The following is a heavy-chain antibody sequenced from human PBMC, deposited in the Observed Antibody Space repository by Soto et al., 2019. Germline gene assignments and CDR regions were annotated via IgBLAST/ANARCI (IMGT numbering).Heavy chain of an antibody. J-gene: IGHJ4*02. CDR2: IWYDGSNK. CDR3: ARGAEGITIFGVVTYYFDY. V-gene: IGHV3-33*01. D-gene: IGHD3-3*01. CDR1: GFTFSSYG. Sequence: QVQLVESGGGVVQPGRSLRLSCAASGFTFSSYGMHWVRQAPGKGLEWVAVIWYDGSNKYYADSVKGRFTISRDNSKNTLYLQMNSLRAEDTAVYYCARGAEGITIFGVVTYYFDYWGQGTLVTVSS.